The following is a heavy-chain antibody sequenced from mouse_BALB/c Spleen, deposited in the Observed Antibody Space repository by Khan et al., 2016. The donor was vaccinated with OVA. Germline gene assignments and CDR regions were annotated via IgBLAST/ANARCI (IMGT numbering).Heavy chain of an antibody. D-gene: IGHD1-1*01. CDR1: GFTFSTYG. CDR3: ESTAFYYGGRGFAY. V-gene: IGHV5-6*01. J-gene: IGHJ3*01. Sequence: EVELVESGGDLVKPGGSLKLSCAASGFTFSTYGMSWVRQTPDKRLEWVATVSTGGSYTYYPASVKGRFTISRDNAKNTLYLQMSGLKSEDTASFYCESTAFYYGGRGFAYWGQGTLVTVSA. CDR2: VSTGGSYT.